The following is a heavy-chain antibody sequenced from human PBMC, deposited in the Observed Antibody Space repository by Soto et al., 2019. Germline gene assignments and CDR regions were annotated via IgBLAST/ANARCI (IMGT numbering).Heavy chain of an antibody. V-gene: IGHV5-51*01. J-gene: IGHJ4*02. D-gene: IGHD6-25*01. Sequence: PXESLKISWKASGYNFVEYLLVWVRQMPGKGLEWMGSVYPNDSDVKYSPSFQGQVTVSDDKSIKTAYLHWSSLKPSDSATYYCGAGSFDNWGQGTPVTVSS. CDR1: GYNFVEYL. CDR3: GAGSFDN. CDR2: VYPNDSDV.